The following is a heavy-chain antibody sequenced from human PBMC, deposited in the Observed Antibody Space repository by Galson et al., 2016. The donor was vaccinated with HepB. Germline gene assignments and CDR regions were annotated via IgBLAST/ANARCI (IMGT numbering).Heavy chain of an antibody. V-gene: IGHV3-23*01. CDR3: TKEAGSIIELWYNDY. Sequence: SLRLSCAASGFTFSTYAMSWVRQAPGKGLEWVSTVEKNSASTYYADSVQGRLTISRDNSKNTLYLHMDSLRAEDTAVYYCTKEAGSIIELWYNDYWGQGTLVTVSS. J-gene: IGHJ4*02. CDR1: GFTFSTYA. D-gene: IGHD3-10*01. CDR2: VEKNSAST.